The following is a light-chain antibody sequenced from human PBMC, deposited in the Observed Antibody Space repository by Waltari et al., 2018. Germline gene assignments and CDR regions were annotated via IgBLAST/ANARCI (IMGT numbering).Light chain of an antibody. J-gene: IGLJ3*02. CDR1: SGSIDTIN. V-gene: IGLV6-57*03. Sequence: VFTQPHSVSGSPGQPVTTSCTRTSGSIDTINVPLYQQRPGSAPTTLIYKDNQRPSGVPDRFSGSIDSSSNSASLTISGLKSEDEADYYCQSADGSYSWVFGGGTRLTVL. CDR3: QSADGSYSWV. CDR2: KDN.